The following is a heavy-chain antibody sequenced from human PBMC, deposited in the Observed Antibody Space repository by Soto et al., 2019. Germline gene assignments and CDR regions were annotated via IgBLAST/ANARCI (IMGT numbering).Heavy chain of an antibody. CDR3: ARGDSGWYSSGFDY. V-gene: IGHV3-30-3*01. CDR2: RSYDGSNK. CDR1: GFTFSSYA. J-gene: IGHJ4*02. Sequence: QVQLVESGGGVVQPGRSLRLSCAASGFTFSSYAMHWVSQAPGKVLEWVTGRSYDGSNKYSADSVKGRFTISRDNSKNTLYLQMNSLRAEDTTVYYCARGDSGWYSSGFDYWGQGTLVTVSS. D-gene: IGHD6-19*01.